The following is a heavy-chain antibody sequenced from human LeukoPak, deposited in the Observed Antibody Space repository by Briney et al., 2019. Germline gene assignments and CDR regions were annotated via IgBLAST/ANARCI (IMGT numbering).Heavy chain of an antibody. CDR2: IFYSGST. CDR3: ATHSSSSSYFDY. D-gene: IGHD6-6*01. Sequence: SQTLSLTCTVSGGSISSGDFYWSWIRQPPGKGLEWMGYIFYSGSTYYNPSLKGRVTMSVDTSKNQFPLKLSSVTAADTAVYYCATHSSSSSYFDYWGQGTLVTVSS. V-gene: IGHV4-30-4*08. J-gene: IGHJ4*02. CDR1: GGSISSGDFY.